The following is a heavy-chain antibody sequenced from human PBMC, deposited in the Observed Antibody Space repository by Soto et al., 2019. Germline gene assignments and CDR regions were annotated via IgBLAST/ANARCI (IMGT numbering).Heavy chain of an antibody. CDR2: IYYSGST. CDR1: GGSISSYY. D-gene: IGHD5-12*01. Sequence: SETLSLTCTVSGGSISSYYWSWIRQPPGKGLEWIGYIYYSGSTNYNPSLKSRVTISVDTSKNQFSLKMSSVTAADTAVYYCARGDSGYDSYYYYMDVWGKGTTVTVS. CDR3: ARGDSGYDSYYYYMDV. V-gene: IGHV4-59*01. J-gene: IGHJ6*03.